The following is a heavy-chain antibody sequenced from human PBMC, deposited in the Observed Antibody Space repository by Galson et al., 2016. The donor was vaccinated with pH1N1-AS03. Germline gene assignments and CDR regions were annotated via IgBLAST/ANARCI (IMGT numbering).Heavy chain of an antibody. D-gene: IGHD6-13*01. Sequence: SLRLSCAASGSTFSSYAMYWVRQAPGKGLEYVSAISCNGVSTYYANSVKGRFTISRDNSKNTLYLQMGSMRAEDMAVYYCARGPVSYSNYWFPPPDDWGQGTLVTVSS. CDR2: ISCNGVST. CDR1: GSTFSSYA. V-gene: IGHV3-64*01. CDR3: ARGPVSYSNYWFPPPDD. J-gene: IGHJ4*02.